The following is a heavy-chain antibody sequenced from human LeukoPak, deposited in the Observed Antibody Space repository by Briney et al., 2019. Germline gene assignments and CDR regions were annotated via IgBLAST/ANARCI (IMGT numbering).Heavy chain of an antibody. D-gene: IGHD1-26*01. CDR2: IYYSGST. CDR1: GGSISSGGYY. Sequence: SETLSLTCTVSGGSISSGGYYWSWIRQHPGKGLEWIGYIYYSGSTYYNPSLKSRVTISVDTSKNQFSLKLSSVTAADTAVYYCARGESMGATPDYWGQGTLVTVSS. CDR3: ARGESMGATPDY. V-gene: IGHV4-31*03. J-gene: IGHJ4*02.